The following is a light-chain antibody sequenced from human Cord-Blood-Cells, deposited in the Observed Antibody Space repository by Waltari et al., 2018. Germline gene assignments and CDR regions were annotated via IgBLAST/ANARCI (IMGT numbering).Light chain of an antibody. J-gene: IGKJ1*01. CDR3: QKYYSATWT. V-gene: IGKV1-27*01. CDR1: QGISNY. Sequence: EIQMTQSPSSLAASVGDSVTSTCRASQGISNYLAWYQQKPGKVPKLLIYAAATLQSGVPSRFSGSGSGTDFTLTISSLQPEDVATYYCQKYYSATWTFGQGTKVEIK. CDR2: AAA.